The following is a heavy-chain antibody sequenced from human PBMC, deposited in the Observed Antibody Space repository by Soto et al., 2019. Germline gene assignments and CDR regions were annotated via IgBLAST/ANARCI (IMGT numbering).Heavy chain of an antibody. J-gene: IGHJ4*02. CDR3: ARALGHSRRWYGDS. D-gene: IGHD6-13*01. V-gene: IGHV3-7*01. CDR1: GFSFSSYW. CDR2: IEQDGSDK. Sequence: GTLRLTCSASGFSFSSYWRTWVRHAPGKGLEWVANIEQDGSDKFYVDSLRGRFTISRDNAKNSLYLQMNSLRAEDTAVYYCARALGHSRRWYGDSWGQGTQGTVYS.